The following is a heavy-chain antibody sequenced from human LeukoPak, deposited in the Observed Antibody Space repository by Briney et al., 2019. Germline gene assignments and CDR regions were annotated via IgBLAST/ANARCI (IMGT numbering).Heavy chain of an antibody. D-gene: IGHD3-16*01. V-gene: IGHV4-39*07. CDR3: ARVQGGRPRGTCDY. CDR2: IYYSGST. CDR1: GGPISSSSYY. J-gene: IGHJ4*02. Sequence: SETLSLTCTVSGGPISSSSYYWGWIRQPPGKGLEWIGSIYYSGSTYYNPSLKSRVTISVDTSKNQFSLKLSSVTAADTAVYYCARVQGGRPRGTCDYWGQGTLVTVSS.